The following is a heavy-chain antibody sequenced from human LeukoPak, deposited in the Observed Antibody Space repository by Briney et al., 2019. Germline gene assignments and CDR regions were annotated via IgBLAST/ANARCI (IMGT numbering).Heavy chain of an antibody. D-gene: IGHD2-21*02. CDR1: GLTFSSYW. Sequence: GGSLRLSCAASGLTFSSYWMSWVRQAPGKGLEWLANIKQDGSEKYYVDSVKGRFTISRDNAKNSLYLQMNSLRAEDTAVYYCARATSYCGGDCYPGGWYFDLWGRGTLVTVSS. V-gene: IGHV3-7*01. CDR3: ARATSYCGGDCYPGGWYFDL. CDR2: IKQDGSEK. J-gene: IGHJ2*01.